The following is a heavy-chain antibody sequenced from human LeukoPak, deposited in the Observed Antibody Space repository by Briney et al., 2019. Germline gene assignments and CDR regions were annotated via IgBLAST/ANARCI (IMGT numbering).Heavy chain of an antibody. Sequence: ASVKVSCQASGYTFTSYDINWVRQAPGQGLEWMGWMNPNSGNTGYAQKFQGRVTMTRNTSISTAYMDLSSLRSEDTAVYYCARILSRLWCGRAKGFDPWGQGTLVTVSS. J-gene: IGHJ5*02. CDR2: MNPNSGNT. D-gene: IGHD4/OR15-4a*01. CDR1: GYTFTSYD. V-gene: IGHV1-8*01. CDR3: ARILSRLWCGRAKGFDP.